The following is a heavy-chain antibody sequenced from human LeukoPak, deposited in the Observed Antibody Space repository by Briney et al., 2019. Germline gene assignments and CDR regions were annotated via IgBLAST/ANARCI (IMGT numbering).Heavy chain of an antibody. CDR2: INPNSGAT. CDR3: ARYGSGSYYIIGYFDY. J-gene: IGHJ4*02. D-gene: IGHD3-10*01. V-gene: IGHV1-2*02. Sequence: ASVKVSCKASGYSFTDYYMHWVRQAPGQGLEWMGWINPNSGATNYAQKFQGRVTMTRDTSITTAYMELSRLRSDDTAVYYCARYGSGSYYIIGYFDYWGQGTLVTVSS. CDR1: GYSFTDYY.